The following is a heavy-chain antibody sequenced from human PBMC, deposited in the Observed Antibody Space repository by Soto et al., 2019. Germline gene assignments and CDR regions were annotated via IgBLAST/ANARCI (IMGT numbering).Heavy chain of an antibody. CDR1: GGSCSNKAYY. Sequence: ETLSLTWSGSGGSCSNKAYYWICIRQPPGKGLEWIGYVYYSGTTNYNPSLKSRVTISVDLSKNQFSLRLSSVTTADTALYYCARTTAVPNTLRSRYFFDYWGQGTLVTVSS. V-gene: IGHV4-61*08. CDR3: ARTTAVPNTLRSRYFFDY. CDR2: VYYSGTT. D-gene: IGHD4-17*01. J-gene: IGHJ4*02.